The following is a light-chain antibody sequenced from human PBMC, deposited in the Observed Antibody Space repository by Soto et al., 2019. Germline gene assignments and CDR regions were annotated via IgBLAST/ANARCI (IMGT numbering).Light chain of an antibody. CDR2: TGS. CDR3: QQANSFPLT. CDR1: QGISNW. Sequence: DIQMTQSPSSVSASVGDRVSITCRASQGISNWLAWYQQKPGRAPKLLIYTGSSLQSGVPSRFSGTGSGTDFPLTISRLHPEDVATYYCQQANSFPLTFGGGTKLEIK. J-gene: IGKJ4*01. V-gene: IGKV1-12*01.